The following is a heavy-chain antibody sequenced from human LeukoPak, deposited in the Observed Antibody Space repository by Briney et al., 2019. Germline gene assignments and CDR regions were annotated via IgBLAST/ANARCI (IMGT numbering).Heavy chain of an antibody. CDR2: ISYDGSNK. CDR1: GFTFSSYG. J-gene: IGHJ4*02. CDR3: TTDSYYYDSSGYSEPDY. D-gene: IGHD3-22*01. V-gene: IGHV3-30*03. Sequence: GGSLRLSCAASGFTFSSYGMHWVRQAPGKGLEWVAVISYDGSNKYYADSVKGRFTISRDNSKNTLYLQMNSLKTEDTAVYYCTTDSYYYDSSGYSEPDYWGQGTLVTVSS.